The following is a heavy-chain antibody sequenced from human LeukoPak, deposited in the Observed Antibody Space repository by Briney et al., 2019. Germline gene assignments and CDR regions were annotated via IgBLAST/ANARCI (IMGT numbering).Heavy chain of an antibody. CDR3: ARVRTYYFDY. J-gene: IGHJ4*02. CDR2: IFYSGNT. CDR1: GGSIGSYY. V-gene: IGHV4-59*12. Sequence: SETLSLTCTVSGGSIGSYYWSWIRQPPGKGLEWIGYIFYSGNTNYNPSLKSRVTITEDTSKNQFSLKLSSVTAADTAVYYCARVRTYYFDYWGQGTLVTVSS.